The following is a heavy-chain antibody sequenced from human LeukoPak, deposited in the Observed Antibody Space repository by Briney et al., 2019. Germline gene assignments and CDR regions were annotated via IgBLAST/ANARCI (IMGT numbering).Heavy chain of an antibody. J-gene: IGHJ3*02. V-gene: IGHV4-59*08. D-gene: IGHD5-18*01. CDR2: IYYSGST. Sequence: SETLSLTCTVSGGSISSYYWSWIRQPPGKGLEWIAYIYYSGSTNYNPSLKSRVTISVDTSKNQFSLKLSSVTAADTAVYYCAGQPGETAVFDIGGKGTMVTVSS. CDR3: AGQPGETAVFDI. CDR1: GGSISSYY.